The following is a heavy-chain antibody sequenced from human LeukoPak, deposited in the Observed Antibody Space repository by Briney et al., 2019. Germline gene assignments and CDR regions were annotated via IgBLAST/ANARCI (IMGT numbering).Heavy chain of an antibody. D-gene: IGHD3-10*01. J-gene: IGHJ4*02. CDR3: ARESYYYASGTYIYYFDY. CDR2: IYTSGST. V-gene: IGHV4-4*07. Sequence: SETLSLTCNVSGDSFSGYYWTWIRQPAGKGLEWIGRIYTSGSTNYNPSLMSRVTMSIGTSKNQFSLSLTSVTAADTAVYYCARESYYYASGTYIYYFDYWGQGTLVAVSS. CDR1: GDSFSGYY.